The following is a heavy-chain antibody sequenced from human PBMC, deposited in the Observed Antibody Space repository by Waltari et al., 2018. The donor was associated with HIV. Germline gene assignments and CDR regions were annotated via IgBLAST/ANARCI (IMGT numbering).Heavy chain of an antibody. V-gene: IGHV4-39*07. Sequence: QFKLQESGPRLRKPSETLSLTCTISGGSTNTSDYYWGWVRRPPGKGLEWIGNIHYNGRTFYNPSLQSRVTLSLDKSDNQFFLNFISVIAADTAVYYCARDSGLFMYDSRRAVLNWFDPWGQGLLVTVSS. D-gene: IGHD3-9*01. J-gene: IGHJ5*02. CDR3: ARDSGLFMYDSRRAVLNWFDP. CDR2: IHYNGRT. CDR1: GGSTNTSDYY.